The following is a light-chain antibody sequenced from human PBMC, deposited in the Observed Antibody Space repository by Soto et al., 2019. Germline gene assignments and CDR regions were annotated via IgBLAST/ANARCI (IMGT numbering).Light chain of an antibody. J-gene: IGLJ3*02. CDR2: TNY. CDR3: AAWDARLSAWV. V-gene: IGLV1-47*02. CDR1: SSNIGRDY. Sequence: QSVLTQPPSASGTPGQRVTISCSGSSSNIGRDYVYWYQQLPGTAPKLLIYTNYQRPSGVPDRFSGSKSGTSASLAISGLRSEDEADYWCAAWDARLSAWVFGGGTKLTVL.